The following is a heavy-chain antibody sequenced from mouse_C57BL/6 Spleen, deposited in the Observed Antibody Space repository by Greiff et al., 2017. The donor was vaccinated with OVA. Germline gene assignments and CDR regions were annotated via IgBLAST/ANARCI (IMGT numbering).Heavy chain of an antibody. CDR1: GFNINGYY. J-gene: IGHJ2*01. D-gene: IGHD1-1*01. CDR2: IDPEDGDT. CDR3: SITRAVASDY. V-gene: IGHV14-1*01. Sequence: EVQLQQSGAELVRPGASVKLSCTASGFNINGYYMHWVKQRPEQGLEWIGRIDPEDGDTEYAPKFQGKATMTADTSSNTAYLQLSSLTSEDTAVYYCSITRAVASDYWGQGTTLTDAS.